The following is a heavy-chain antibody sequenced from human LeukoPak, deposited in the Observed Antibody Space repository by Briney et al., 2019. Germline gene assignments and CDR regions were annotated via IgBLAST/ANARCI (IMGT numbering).Heavy chain of an antibody. CDR3: ARDTETYCSSTSCRAS. Sequence: GGSLRLSCAASGFTFSSYSMNWVRQAPGKGLEWVSYISSSSSTIYYADSVKGRFTISRDNAKNSLYLQMNGLRAEDTAVYYCARDTETYCSSTSCRASWGQGTLVTVSS. J-gene: IGHJ4*02. D-gene: IGHD2-2*01. CDR1: GFTFSSYS. CDR2: ISSSSSTI. V-gene: IGHV3-48*04.